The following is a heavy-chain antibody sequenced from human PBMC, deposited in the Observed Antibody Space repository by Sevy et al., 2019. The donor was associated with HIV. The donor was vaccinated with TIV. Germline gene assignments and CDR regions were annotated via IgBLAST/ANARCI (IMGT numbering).Heavy chain of an antibody. CDR3: ARDRLSYCSSTSCRYFDY. V-gene: IGHV4-61*01. J-gene: IGHJ4*02. CDR2: IYYSGST. Sequence: SETLSLTCTVSGGSVSSGSYYWSWIRQPPGKGLEWIGYIYYSGSTNYNPSLKSRVTISVDTSKNQFSLKLGSVTAADTAVYYCARDRLSYCSSTSCRYFDYWGQGTLVTVSS. CDR1: GGSVSSGSYY. D-gene: IGHD2-2*01.